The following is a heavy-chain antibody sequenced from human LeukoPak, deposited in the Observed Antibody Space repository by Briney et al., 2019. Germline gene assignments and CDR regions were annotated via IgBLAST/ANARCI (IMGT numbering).Heavy chain of an antibody. Sequence: SETLSLTCTVSGGSIISYYWSWIRQTPGKGLEWIGEINHSGSTNYNPSLKSRVTISVDTSKNQFSLKLSSVTAADTAVYYCARVTADAFDIWGQGTMVTVSS. CDR1: GGSIISYY. V-gene: IGHV4-34*01. J-gene: IGHJ3*02. CDR3: ARVTADAFDI. CDR2: INHSGST.